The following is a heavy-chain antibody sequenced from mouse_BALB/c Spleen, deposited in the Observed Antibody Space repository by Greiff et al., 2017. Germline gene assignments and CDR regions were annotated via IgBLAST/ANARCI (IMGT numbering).Heavy chain of an antibody. Sequence: EVQLQESGGGLVKPGGSLKLSCAASGFTFSSYAMSWVRQSPEKRLEWVAEISSGGSYTYYPDTVTGRFTISRDNAKNTLYLEMSSLRSEDTAMYYCASFITTATWFAYWGQGTLVTVSA. CDR3: ASFITTATWFAY. CDR1: GFTFSSYA. D-gene: IGHD1-2*01. J-gene: IGHJ3*01. CDR2: ISSGGSYT. V-gene: IGHV5-9-4*01.